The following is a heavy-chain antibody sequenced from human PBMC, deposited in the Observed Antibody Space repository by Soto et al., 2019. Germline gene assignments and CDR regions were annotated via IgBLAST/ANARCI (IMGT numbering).Heavy chain of an antibody. CDR2: IYYSGST. D-gene: IGHD1-1*01. V-gene: IGHV4-59*01. CDR1: GGSISSYY. Sequence: SETLSLTCTVSGGSISSYYWSWIRQPPGKGLEWIGYIYYSGSTNYNPSLKSRVTISVDTSKNQFSLKSRLSVAKDTSKNQVALTMTNMDPVDTATYFCAHRAGLQGNWDGGYFDSWGQGTLVTVSS. J-gene: IGHJ4*02. CDR3: ALTMTNMDPVDTATYFCAHRAGLQGNWDGGYFDS.